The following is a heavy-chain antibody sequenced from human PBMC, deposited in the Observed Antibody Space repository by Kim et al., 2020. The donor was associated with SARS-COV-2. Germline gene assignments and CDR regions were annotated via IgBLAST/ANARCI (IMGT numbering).Heavy chain of an antibody. Sequence: GGSLRLSCAASGFAFNDYAMSWVRQAPGKGLEWVSTVTGSRLSTFYADSVKGRFTISTDNSKNTVFLQMDSLRAEDTALYYCARDPSSSSPYYFDYWGQGTLVTVSS. CDR2: VTGSRLST. J-gene: IGHJ4*02. D-gene: IGHD2-2*01. V-gene: IGHV3-23*01. CDR3: ARDPSSSSPYYFDY. CDR1: GFAFNDYA.